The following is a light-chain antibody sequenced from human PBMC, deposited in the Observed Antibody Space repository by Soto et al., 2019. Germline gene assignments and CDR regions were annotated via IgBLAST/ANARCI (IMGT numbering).Light chain of an antibody. CDR2: AAS. CDR3: LQDYNYPWT. Sequence: AIQMTQSPSSLSASVGDRVTITCRASQGIRNDLGWYQQKPGKAPKLLIYAASSLQSVVPSRFSGSGSGTDFTLNSSRLQPEDCATYYCLQDYNYPWTFGQGTKVEIK. J-gene: IGKJ1*01. V-gene: IGKV1-6*01. CDR1: QGIRND.